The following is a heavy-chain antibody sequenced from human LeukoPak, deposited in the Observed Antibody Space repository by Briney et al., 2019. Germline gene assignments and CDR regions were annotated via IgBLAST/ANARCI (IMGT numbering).Heavy chain of an antibody. CDR2: IRYDGSNE. D-gene: IGHD2-21*01. Sequence: PGGSLRLSCAASGITFNSYGMHWVRQAPDKGLEWEAFIRYDGSNEYYADSVKGRFTISRDNSKNTLYLQMNSLRGEDTAVYYCCGDFDYWGQGTLVTVSS. CDR3: CGDFDY. V-gene: IGHV3-30*02. CDR1: GITFNSYG. J-gene: IGHJ4*02.